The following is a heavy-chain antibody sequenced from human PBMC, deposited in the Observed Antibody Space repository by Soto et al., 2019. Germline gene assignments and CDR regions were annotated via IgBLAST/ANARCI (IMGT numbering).Heavy chain of an antibody. J-gene: IGHJ4*02. CDR2: ISGRGGST. Sequence: EGQLLESGGGLVQPGGSLRLSCAASGFIFSNYGMSWIRQAPGKGLEWVSAISGRGGSTYYADSVRGRFTISRDNSENTLYLQMDSLRAEDTAVYYCATMPPGWLAIDNWGQGTLVTVSS. V-gene: IGHV3-23*01. CDR3: ATMPPGWLAIDN. CDR1: GFIFSNYG. D-gene: IGHD6-19*01.